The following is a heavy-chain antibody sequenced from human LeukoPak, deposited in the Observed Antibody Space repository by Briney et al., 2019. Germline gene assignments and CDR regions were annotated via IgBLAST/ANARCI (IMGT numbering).Heavy chain of an antibody. CDR2: ISSSSSYI. V-gene: IGHV3-21*01. J-gene: IGHJ4*02. Sequence: GGSLRLSCAASGFTFSSYSMNWVRQAPGKGLDWVSSISSSSSYIYYADSVKGRFTISRDNAKNSLYLQMNSLRAEDTAVYYCARGAPGIAVAGNYFDYWGQGTLVTVSS. CDR1: GFTFSSYS. D-gene: IGHD6-19*01. CDR3: ARGAPGIAVAGNYFDY.